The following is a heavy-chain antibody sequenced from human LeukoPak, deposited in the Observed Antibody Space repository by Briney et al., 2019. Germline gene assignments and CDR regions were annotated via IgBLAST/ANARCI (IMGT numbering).Heavy chain of an antibody. D-gene: IGHD3-10*01. CDR2: IYYNWST. J-gene: IGHJ6*02. Sequence: ASETLSLTCTVSGGSISSYYWSWIRQPPGKGLEWIGYIYYNWSTNYNPSLKSRVTISVDTSKNHFSLKLSSVTAADTAVYYCARDGFPINYYYYGMDVWGQGTTVTVSS. CDR1: GGSISSYY. CDR3: ARDGFPINYYYYGMDV. V-gene: IGHV4-59*01.